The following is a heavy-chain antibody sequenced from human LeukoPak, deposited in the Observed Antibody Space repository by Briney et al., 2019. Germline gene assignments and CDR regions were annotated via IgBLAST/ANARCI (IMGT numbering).Heavy chain of an antibody. V-gene: IGHV4-4*07. CDR2: IHTSGST. D-gene: IGHD5-18*01. J-gene: IGHJ4*02. CDR3: ARPRGTEIHNDY. Sequence: PSETLSLTCTVSGGSIRTYYWSWIRQPAGKALEWIGRIHTSGSTDYNPSLESRVSMSVDTSKNQFSLKLRSVTAADTAVYYCARPRGTEIHNDYWGQGTLVTVSS. CDR1: GGSIRTYY.